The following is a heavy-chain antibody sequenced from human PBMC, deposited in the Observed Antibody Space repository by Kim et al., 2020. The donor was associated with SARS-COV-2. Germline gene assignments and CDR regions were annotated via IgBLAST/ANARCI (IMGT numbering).Heavy chain of an antibody. Sequence: YAGAVRGRFSISRDNSKNTVYLHMNSLREEDTAVYYCARGYYDSSGPPTDPWGQGTLVTVSS. J-gene: IGHJ5*02. V-gene: IGHV3-30*01. D-gene: IGHD3-22*01. CDR3: ARGYYDSSGPPTDP.